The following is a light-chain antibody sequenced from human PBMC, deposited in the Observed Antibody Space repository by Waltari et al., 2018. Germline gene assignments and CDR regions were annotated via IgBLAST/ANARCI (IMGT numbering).Light chain of an antibody. V-gene: IGKV3-15*01. CDR1: QSVRSN. CDR3: QQSYSTPYT. CDR2: DAS. Sequence: EIVMTQSPATLSVSPGERATLSCRARQSVRSNLAWYQQKPGQTPRLLIYDASTRATGIPARFSGSGSGTEFTLTISSLQPEDFATYYCQQSYSTPYTFGQGTKLEIK. J-gene: IGKJ2*01.